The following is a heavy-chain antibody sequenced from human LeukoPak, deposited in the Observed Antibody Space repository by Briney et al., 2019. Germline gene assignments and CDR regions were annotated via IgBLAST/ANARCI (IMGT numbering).Heavy chain of an antibody. D-gene: IGHD1-26*01. CDR1: GGSLSSSSYY. Sequence: SETLSLTCTVSGGSLSSSSYYWRWVRQPPGTGLPWIGSIYYSGRTYYNPSLKRRVTIYVDRSKKQFSLTQTSVTAADTAVYYGARRSGIYYNDPFDIWGQGTMVTVSS. CDR2: IYYSGRT. CDR3: ARRSGIYYNDPFDI. V-gene: IGHV4-39*01. J-gene: IGHJ3*02.